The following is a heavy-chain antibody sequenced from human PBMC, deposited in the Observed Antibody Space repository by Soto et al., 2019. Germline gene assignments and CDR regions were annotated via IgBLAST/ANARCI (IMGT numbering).Heavy chain of an antibody. CDR1: GFTFSSYW. Sequence: VQLVESGGGLVQPGGSLRLSCAASGFTFSSYWMSWVRQAPGKGLEWVANIKQDGSEKYYVDSVKGRFTISRDNAKNSLYLQMNSLRAEDTAVYYCAGDVVVYDFDYWGQGTLVTVSS. CDR3: AGDVVVYDFDY. D-gene: IGHD3-22*01. CDR2: IKQDGSEK. J-gene: IGHJ4*02. V-gene: IGHV3-7*05.